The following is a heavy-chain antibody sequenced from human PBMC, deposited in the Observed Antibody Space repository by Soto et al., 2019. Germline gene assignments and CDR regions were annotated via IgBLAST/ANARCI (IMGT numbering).Heavy chain of an antibody. V-gene: IGHV1-3*01. J-gene: IGHJ2*01. CDR3: ARGGSLYWYFDL. CDR2: INAGNGNT. D-gene: IGHD1-26*01. CDR1: GYSDTTYT. Sequence: ASVKIYCETSGYSDTTYTMHWVRQAPGQRLEWMGWINAGNGNTKYSQKFQGRVTITRDTSASTAYMELSSLRSEDTAVYYCARGGSLYWYFDLWGRGTLVTVSS.